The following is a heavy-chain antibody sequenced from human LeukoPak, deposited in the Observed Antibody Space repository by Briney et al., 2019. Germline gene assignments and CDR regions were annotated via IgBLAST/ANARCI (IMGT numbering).Heavy chain of an antibody. D-gene: IGHD2-15*01. CDR1: GFTFSSYW. V-gene: IGHV3-74*03. CDR2: INSDGSIT. J-gene: IGHJ4*02. CDR3: ARPYCSGGDCYLNY. Sequence: GGSLRLSCAASGFTFSSYWMHWVRQVPGKGLVWVSRINSDGSITTYADSVKGRFTISRDNAKKTLFLQMNSLRAEDTAVYYCARPYCSGGDCYLNYWGQGTLVTVSS.